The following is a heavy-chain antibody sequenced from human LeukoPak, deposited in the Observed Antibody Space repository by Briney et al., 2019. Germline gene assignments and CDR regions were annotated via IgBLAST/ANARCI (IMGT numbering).Heavy chain of an antibody. J-gene: IGHJ6*02. D-gene: IGHD6-25*01. CDR1: GGSISNYY. V-gene: IGHV4-4*07. CDR3: ARVSPIAAAGSSYYYAIDV. Sequence: SETLSLTCNVSGGSISNYYLTWIRQPAGKGLEWIGRIYSSGTTTYNPSLKSRVAMSVDTSRNQFSLKLNSVTAADTAVYYCARVSPIAAAGSSYYYAIDVWGQGTTVTVSS. CDR2: IYSSGTT.